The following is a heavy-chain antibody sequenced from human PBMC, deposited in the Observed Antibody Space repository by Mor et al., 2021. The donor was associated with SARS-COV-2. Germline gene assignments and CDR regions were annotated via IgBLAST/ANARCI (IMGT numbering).Heavy chain of an antibody. D-gene: IGHD6-19*01. CDR3: ARVDLSGAGDY. V-gene: IGHV1-69*04. Sequence: KFQGRVTITADKSTSTAYMELSSLRSEDTAVYYCARVDLSGAGDYWGLGTLVTVSS. J-gene: IGHJ4*02.